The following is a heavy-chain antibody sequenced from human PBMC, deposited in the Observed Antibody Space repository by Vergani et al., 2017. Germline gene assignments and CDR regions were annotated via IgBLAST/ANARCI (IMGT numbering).Heavy chain of an antibody. CDR3: ARDDILTGHLRACDI. Sequence: QVHLQESGPGLVKPSQTLSLICNVSGDSISSGSYCWSWIRRPAGKGLEWIGRIYRSGAANYNPSLKSRVTISVDTSKNQISLMLSSVTAADTAVYFCARDDILTGHLRACDIWCQGTMVTVAS. CDR2: IYRSGAA. D-gene: IGHD3-9*01. J-gene: IGHJ3*02. CDR1: GDSISSGSYC. V-gene: IGHV4-61*02.